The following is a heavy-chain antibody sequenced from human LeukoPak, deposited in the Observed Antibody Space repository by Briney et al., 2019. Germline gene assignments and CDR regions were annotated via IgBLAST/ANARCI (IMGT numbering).Heavy chain of an antibody. D-gene: IGHD3-10*01. Sequence: GRSLRLSCAASGFTFSSYTMHWVRQAPGKGLEWVAATSYDGTNKYYAESVKGRFTISRDNSKNTLYLQMNSLRVEDTAVYFCARKSLWLKYYDYWGQGMLVTVSS. CDR2: TSYDGTNK. CDR3: ARKSLWLKYYDY. V-gene: IGHV3-30*04. J-gene: IGHJ4*02. CDR1: GFTFSSYT.